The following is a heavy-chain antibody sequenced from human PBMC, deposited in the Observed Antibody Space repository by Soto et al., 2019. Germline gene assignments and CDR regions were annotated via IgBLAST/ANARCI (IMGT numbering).Heavy chain of an antibody. CDR1: GFTFTSSA. CDR3: AARTVTTYYNYCGMDV. D-gene: IGHD4-4*01. J-gene: IGHJ6*02. CDR2: NVVGSGNT. Sequence: ASVKVSCKASGFTFTSSAVQGVRQARGQRLEWIGWNVVGSGNTNYTQKFQERDTITRDMSTSTAYMELSSSRSEDTAGYSCAARTVTTYYNYCGMDVWGQGTKVTVSS. V-gene: IGHV1-58*01.